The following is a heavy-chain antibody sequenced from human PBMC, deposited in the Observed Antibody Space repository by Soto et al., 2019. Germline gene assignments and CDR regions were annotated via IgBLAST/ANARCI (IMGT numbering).Heavy chain of an antibody. CDR1: GYSFMKYG. CDR2: ISPYSGYT. D-gene: IGHD2-2*01. CDR3: AREASVLIPAAQPSRFDS. V-gene: IGHV1-18*01. Sequence: ASVKASCKGFGYSFMKYGINWVRQAPGQGLEWVGWISPYSGYTHSAQKFHGRLTLTTDTAASTAYMELRILRSADTALYYCAREASVLIPAAQPSRFDSWGQGTLVTASS. J-gene: IGHJ4*02.